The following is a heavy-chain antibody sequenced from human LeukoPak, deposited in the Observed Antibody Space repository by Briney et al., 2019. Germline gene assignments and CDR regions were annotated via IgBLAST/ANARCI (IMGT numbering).Heavy chain of an antibody. CDR3: AKGPSYSYGWAPSDY. J-gene: IGHJ4*02. CDR2: IRYDGSNK. Sequence: GGSLRLSCAASGFTFSSYGMHWVRQAPGKGLEWVAFIRYDGSNKYYADSVKGRFTISRDNSKNTLYLQMNSLRAEDTAVYYCAKGPSYSYGWAPSDYWGQGTLVTVSS. CDR1: GFTFSSYG. D-gene: IGHD5-18*01. V-gene: IGHV3-30*02.